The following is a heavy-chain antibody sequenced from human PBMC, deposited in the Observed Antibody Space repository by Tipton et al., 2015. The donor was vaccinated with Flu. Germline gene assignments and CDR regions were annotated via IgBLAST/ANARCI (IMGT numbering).Heavy chain of an antibody. Sequence: TLSLTCTISGHSISSDYYWGWIRQSPGKGLEWIGYIYYSGNTNYNPSLKSRVTISLDTSKNQFSLELTSVTAADTAVYYCARDTSGLYSPSLVWGQGTLVTVS. CDR3: ARDTSGLYSPSLV. CDR2: IYYSGNT. CDR1: GHSISSDYY. D-gene: IGHD3-3*01. V-gene: IGHV4-38-2*02. J-gene: IGHJ4*02.